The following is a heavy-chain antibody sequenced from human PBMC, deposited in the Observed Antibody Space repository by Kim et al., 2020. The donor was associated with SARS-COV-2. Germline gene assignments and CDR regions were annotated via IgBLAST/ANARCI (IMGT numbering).Heavy chain of an antibody. CDR3: ARDSELGGVDY. V-gene: IGHV4-59*01. CDR2: T. Sequence: TNYNPAIKSRATVSVDTSKNRFSLRLSSVTAAETAVYYCARDSELGGVDYWGQGTLVTVSS. J-gene: IGHJ4*02. D-gene: IGHD1-7*01.